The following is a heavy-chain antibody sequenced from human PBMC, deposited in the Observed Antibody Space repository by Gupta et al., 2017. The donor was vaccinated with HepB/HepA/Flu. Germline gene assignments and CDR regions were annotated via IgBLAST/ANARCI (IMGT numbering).Heavy chain of an antibody. V-gene: IGHV3-48*03. CDR2: ISSSGGTT. CDR1: GFTFSNYE. D-gene: IGHD3-10*01. CDR3: ARDRSYRDAFDI. J-gene: IGHJ3*02. Sequence: EVQLVESGGGLVQPGGSLRLSCAASGFTFSNYEMSWVRQAPGKGLEWLSYISSSGGTTYYADSVKGRFTISRDNARNSLYLQMNSLRAEDTAVYYCARDRSYRDAFDIWGQGTLVTVSS.